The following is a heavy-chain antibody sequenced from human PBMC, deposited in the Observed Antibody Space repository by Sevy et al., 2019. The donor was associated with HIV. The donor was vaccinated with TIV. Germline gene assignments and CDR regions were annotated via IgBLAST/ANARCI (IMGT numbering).Heavy chain of an antibody. CDR3: ARRGIQLRGSDYFYYGLDV. CDR1: GYSFSTYW. CDR2: IFPGDSDT. D-gene: IGHD1-1*01. J-gene: IGHJ6*02. Sequence: GESLKISCKGSGYSFSTYWIAWVRQMPGKGLELMGLIFPGDSDTRYSPSFQGQVTISADKSIRTSHLQWNSLKASDTATYYCARRGIQLRGSDYFYYGLDVWGQGTTVTVSS. V-gene: IGHV5-51*01.